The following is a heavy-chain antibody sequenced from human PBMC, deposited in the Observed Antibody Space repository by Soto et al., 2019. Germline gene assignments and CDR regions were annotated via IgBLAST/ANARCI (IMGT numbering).Heavy chain of an antibody. CDR2: IKQDGSEK. J-gene: IGHJ5*02. V-gene: IGHV3-7*01. Sequence: GSLRLSCAASGFTFSSYWMSWVRQAPGKGLEWVANIKQDGSEKYYVDSVKGRFTISRDNAKNSLYLQMNSLRAEDTAVYYCARIRPDYNFWSGYPNWFDPCGQGTLVTVSS. CDR1: GFTFSSYW. CDR3: ARIRPDYNFWSGYPNWFDP. D-gene: IGHD3-3*01.